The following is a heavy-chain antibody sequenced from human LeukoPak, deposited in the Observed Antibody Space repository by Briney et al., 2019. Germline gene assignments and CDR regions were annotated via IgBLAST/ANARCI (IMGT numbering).Heavy chain of an antibody. J-gene: IGHJ4*02. CDR3: ARGYASAWCDY. D-gene: IGHD6-19*01. Sequence: TGGSLRLSCAASGFTFSSYAMSWVRQAPGKGLEGVSAISGSGGSTYYADSVKGRFTISRDNAKNSLYLQMNSLRAEDTAVYYCARGYASAWCDYWGQGALVTVSS. V-gene: IGHV3-23*01. CDR2: ISGSGGST. CDR1: GFTFSSYA.